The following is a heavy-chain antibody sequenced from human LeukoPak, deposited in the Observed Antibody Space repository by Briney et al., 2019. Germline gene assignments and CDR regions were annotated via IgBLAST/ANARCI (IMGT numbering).Heavy chain of an antibody. V-gene: IGHV3-30*04. Sequence: GGSLRLSCAASGFTFSSYAMNWVRQAPGKGLEWVAIISYDGSNKYYADSVKGRFTISRDKSKNTLYLQMSSLRAEDTAVYYCARDPWEPTNSFDYWGQGTLVTVSS. J-gene: IGHJ4*02. D-gene: IGHD1-26*01. CDR2: ISYDGSNK. CDR1: GFTFSSYA. CDR3: ARDPWEPTNSFDY.